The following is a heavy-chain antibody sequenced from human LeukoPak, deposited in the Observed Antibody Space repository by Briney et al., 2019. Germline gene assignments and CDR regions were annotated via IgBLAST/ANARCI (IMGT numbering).Heavy chain of an antibody. Sequence: GGSLRLSCAASGFTFSSYSMSWVRQAPGKGLEWVSSISSSSSYIYYADSVKGRFTISRDNAKNSLYLQMNSLRAEDTGVYYCARDPFGDVVVEEDVWGKGTTVTVSS. CDR2: ISSSSSYI. D-gene: IGHD2-2*01. CDR1: GFTFSSYS. CDR3: ARDPFGDVVVEEDV. V-gene: IGHV3-21*01. J-gene: IGHJ6*04.